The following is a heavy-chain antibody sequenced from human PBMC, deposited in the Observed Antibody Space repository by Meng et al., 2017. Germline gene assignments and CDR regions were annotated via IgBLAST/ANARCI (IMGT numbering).Heavy chain of an antibody. CDR1: GLRFTDAW. D-gene: IGHD6-13*01. CDR2: IERKSDGGTI. CDR3: ATGAAAADH. J-gene: IGHJ4*02. V-gene: IGHV3-15*04. Sequence: GEVGESGGGLGKAGGSLRLSCVASGLRFTDAWMSWVRQAPGKGLEWVGRIERKSDGGTIYYAAPVKGRFTISRDDSKNTLYLQMDSLINEDTAVYFCATGAAAADHWGQGTLVTVSS.